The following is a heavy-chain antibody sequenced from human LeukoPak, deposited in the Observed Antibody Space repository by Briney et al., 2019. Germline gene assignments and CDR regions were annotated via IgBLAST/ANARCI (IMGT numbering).Heavy chain of an antibody. CDR2: IIPIFGTA. Sequence: GASVKVSCKASGGTFSSYAISWVRQAPGQGLEWMGGIIPIFGTANYAQKFQGRVTITADESTSTAYMGLSSPRSEDTAVYYCARDGSLGDDDYGDYVYGYWGQGTLVTVSS. CDR1: GGTFSSYA. D-gene: IGHD4-17*01. V-gene: IGHV1-69*13. J-gene: IGHJ4*02. CDR3: ARDGSLGDDDYGDYVYGY.